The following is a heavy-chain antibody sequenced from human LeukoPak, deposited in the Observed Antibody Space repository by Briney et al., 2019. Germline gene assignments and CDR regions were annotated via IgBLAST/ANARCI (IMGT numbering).Heavy chain of an antibody. J-gene: IGHJ5*02. D-gene: IGHD3-10*01. CDR1: GGSFSNFA. Sequence: SVKVSCKASGGSFSNFAISWVRQAPGQGLEWMGQIIPRFATTNYAQKFQGRVTLIADESADTAYMELSSLRSEDTAVYYCVREGYSMVRGRLTSWFDPWGQGTLVTVSS. V-gene: IGHV1-69*13. CDR2: IIPRFATT. CDR3: VREGYSMVRGRLTSWFDP.